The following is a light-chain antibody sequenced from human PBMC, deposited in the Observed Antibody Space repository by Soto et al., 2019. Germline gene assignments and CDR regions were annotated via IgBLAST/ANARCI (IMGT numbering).Light chain of an antibody. CDR3: QQRSNWPPIT. CDR2: DTS. J-gene: IGKJ5*01. V-gene: IGKV3D-20*02. CDR1: QSVSSSD. Sequence: ENVLTQSPGTLSLSPGERATLSCRASQSVSSSDLAWYQQKPGRAPRLLIYDTSTRATGIPDRFSGSGSGTDFTLTINRLEPEDCAVYFCQQRSNWPPITVGQGTRLESK.